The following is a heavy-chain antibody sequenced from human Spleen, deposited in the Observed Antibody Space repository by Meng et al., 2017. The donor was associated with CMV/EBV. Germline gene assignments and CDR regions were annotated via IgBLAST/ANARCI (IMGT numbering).Heavy chain of an antibody. J-gene: IGHJ4*02. Sequence: QVCAPGLVNPSPPLAPTCTVSGGSISSGDYYWSWIRQPPGKGLEWIGYIHFSGSAYYNPSLKSRVTISVDTSKNQFSLKVRSVTAADTAVYYCATSYDILTGNDYWGQGTLVTVSS. CDR3: ATSYDILTGNDY. V-gene: IGHV4-30-4*08. CDR2: IHFSGSA. CDR1: GGSISSGDYY. D-gene: IGHD3-9*01.